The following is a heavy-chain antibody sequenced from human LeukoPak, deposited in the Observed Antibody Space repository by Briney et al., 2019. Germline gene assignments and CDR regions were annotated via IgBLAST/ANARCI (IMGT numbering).Heavy chain of an antibody. D-gene: IGHD2-2*01. V-gene: IGHV4-34*01. CDR3: ASKGYCSSTSCSHNWFDP. CDR1: GGSFSGYY. CDR2: INHSGST. J-gene: IGHJ5*02. Sequence: SETLSLTCAVYGGSFSGYYWSWIRQPPGKGLEWIGEINHSGSTSYNPSLKSRVTISVDTSKNQFSLKLSSVTAADTAVYYCASKGYCSSTSCSHNWFDPWGQGTLVTVSS.